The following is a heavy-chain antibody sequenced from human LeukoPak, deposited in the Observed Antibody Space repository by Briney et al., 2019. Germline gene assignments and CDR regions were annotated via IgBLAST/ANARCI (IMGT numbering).Heavy chain of an antibody. V-gene: IGHV4-61*02. CDR1: GGSISSDSYF. J-gene: IGHJ4*02. Sequence: PSETLSLTCTVSGGSISSDSYFWSWIRQPAGKGLEWIGRIYSSGSTNYNPSLKSRVTISVDTSKNQFSLKLSSVTAADTAVYYCARARRALSGYYYGYWGQGTLVTVSS. CDR2: IYSSGST. D-gene: IGHD3-22*01. CDR3: ARARRALSGYYYGY.